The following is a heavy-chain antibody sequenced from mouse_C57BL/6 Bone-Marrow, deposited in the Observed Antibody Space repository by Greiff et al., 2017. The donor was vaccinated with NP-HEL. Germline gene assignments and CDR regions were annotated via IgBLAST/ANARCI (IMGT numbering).Heavy chain of an antibody. CDR2: IDPEDGET. CDR1: GFNIKDYY. Sequence: VQLKESGAELVKPGASVKLSCTASGFNIKDYYMHWVKQRTEQGLEWIGRIDPEDGETKYAPKFQGKATITADTSSNTAYLQLRSLTSEDTSVYYCALGSSYLYWYFDVWGTGTTVTVSS. CDR3: ALGSSYLYWYFDV. V-gene: IGHV14-2*01. J-gene: IGHJ1*03. D-gene: IGHD1-1*01.